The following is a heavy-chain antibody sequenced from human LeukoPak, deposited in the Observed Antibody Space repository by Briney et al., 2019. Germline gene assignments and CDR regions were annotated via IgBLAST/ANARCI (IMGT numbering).Heavy chain of an antibody. Sequence: HSGGSLRLSCAASGFTFSSYAMSWVRQAPGKGLEWVSAISGSGGSTYYADSVKGRFTISRDNSKNTLYLQMNSLRAAATAVYYCAKKMGGYSYGAFDYWGQGTLVTVSS. CDR2: ISGSGGST. CDR3: AKKMGGYSYGAFDY. CDR1: GFTFSSYA. J-gene: IGHJ4*02. V-gene: IGHV3-23*01. D-gene: IGHD5-18*01.